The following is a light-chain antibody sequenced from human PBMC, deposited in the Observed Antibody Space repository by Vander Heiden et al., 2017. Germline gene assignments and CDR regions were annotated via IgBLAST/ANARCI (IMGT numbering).Light chain of an antibody. V-gene: IGLV1-47*01. CDR1: SSNIGSNY. CDR3: AAWDDSLSGGV. CDR2: RNN. Sequence: AGRRVTISCSGSSSNIGSNYVYWYQQLPGTAPKLLIYRNNQRPSGVPDRFSGSKSGTSASLAISGLRSEDEADYYCAAWDDSLSGGVFGGGTKLTVL. J-gene: IGLJ3*02.